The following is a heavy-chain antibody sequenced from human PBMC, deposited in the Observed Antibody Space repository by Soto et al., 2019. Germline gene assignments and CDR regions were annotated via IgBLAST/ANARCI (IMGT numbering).Heavy chain of an antibody. D-gene: IGHD3-16*01. CDR3: AKGILSATIGPYAMDV. CDR1: GFAFSSYA. Sequence: SLRLSCAASGFAFSSYAMHWVRQAPGKGLEWVGVISYDGNYIYYADSVKGRFTISRDNSKNTLYVQVNSLRPEDTAVYYCAKGILSATIGPYAMDVWGQGTTVTVSS. CDR2: ISYDGNYI. J-gene: IGHJ6*02. V-gene: IGHV3-30*18.